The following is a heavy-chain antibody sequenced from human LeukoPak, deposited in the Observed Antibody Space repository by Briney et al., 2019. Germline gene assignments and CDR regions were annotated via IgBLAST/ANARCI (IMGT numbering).Heavy chain of an antibody. V-gene: IGHV4-4*07. Sequence: SETLSLTCTVSGGSISGFYWSWIRQPAGKGLEWIGRVYTSGSTNYNPSLKSRVTMSIDTSKKQFSLKLRSVTAADTAVYYCARGGYGDPFDYSGQGTLVTVSS. CDR2: VYTSGST. CDR3: ARGGYGDPFDY. D-gene: IGHD4-17*01. CDR1: GGSISGFY. J-gene: IGHJ4*02.